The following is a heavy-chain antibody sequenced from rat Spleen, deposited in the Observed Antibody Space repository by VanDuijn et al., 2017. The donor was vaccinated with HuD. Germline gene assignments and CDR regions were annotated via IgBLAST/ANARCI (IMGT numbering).Heavy chain of an antibody. D-gene: IGHD1-5*01. V-gene: IGHV5-29*01. J-gene: IGHJ2*01. CDR3: VRLRYNPFDY. CDR1: GFTFSDYY. Sequence: EAQLVESDGGLVQPGRSLRLSCAASGFTFSDYYMAWVRQAPTKGLEWVATISYDGGRNFYRDSVKGRFTISRDNAKSSLYLQMDSLRSEDTATYYCVRLRYNPFDYWGQGVMVTVSS. CDR2: ISYDGGRN.